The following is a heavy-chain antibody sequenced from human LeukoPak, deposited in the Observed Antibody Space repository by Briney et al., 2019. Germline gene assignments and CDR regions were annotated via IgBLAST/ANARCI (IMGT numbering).Heavy chain of an antibody. V-gene: IGHV3-21*01. J-gene: IGHJ4*02. CDR3: ARERYPHSAFDY. CDR1: GFTFSSYS. Sequence: GGSLRLSCAASGFTFSSYSMNRVRQAPGKGLEWVSSISSSSSYIYYADSVKGRFTISRDNAKNSLYLQMNSLRAEDTAVYYCARERYPHSAFDYWGQGTLVTVSS. CDR2: ISSSSSYI. D-gene: IGHD1-1*01.